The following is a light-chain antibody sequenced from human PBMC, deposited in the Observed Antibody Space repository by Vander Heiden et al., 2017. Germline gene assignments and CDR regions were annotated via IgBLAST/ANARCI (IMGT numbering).Light chain of an antibody. J-gene: IGKJ3*01. CDR2: AAS. CDR3: QHSEDTPLT. V-gene: IGKV1-39*01. CDR1: QHISSY. Sequence: DIQLTQSPSSLSASVGDRVTITCRASQHISSYLYWYQQKPGTDPKLLIYAASRFQSGVPSTFSGSGSGTDFTLTIIRIQPEDFATSYCQHSEDTPLTFGHGTIVDIK.